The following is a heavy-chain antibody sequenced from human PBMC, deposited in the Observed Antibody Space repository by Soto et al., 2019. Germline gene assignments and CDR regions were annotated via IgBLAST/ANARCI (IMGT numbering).Heavy chain of an antibody. Sequence: QVQLVQSGAEVKKPGSSVKVSCKASGGTFSSYAISWVRQAPGQGLEWMGGIIPIFGTANYAQKFQGRVTITADESTSTAYMELSSLRSEDTAVYYCADAGRDGYNYGFAFDIWSQGTMVTVSS. CDR2: IIPIFGTA. V-gene: IGHV1-69*01. J-gene: IGHJ3*02. CDR3: ADAGRDGYNYGFAFDI. D-gene: IGHD5-12*01. CDR1: GGTFSSYA.